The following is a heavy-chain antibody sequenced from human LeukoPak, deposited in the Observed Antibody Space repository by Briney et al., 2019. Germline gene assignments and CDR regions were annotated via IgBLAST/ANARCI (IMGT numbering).Heavy chain of an antibody. CDR3: ARATPLRYFDWSRDAFDI. V-gene: IGHV4-4*07. J-gene: IGHJ3*02. CDR1: GGSISSYY. D-gene: IGHD3-9*01. Sequence: SETLSLTCTVSGGSISSYYWSWIRQPAGKGLEWIGRIYTSGSTNYSPSLKSRVTMSVDTSKNQFSLKLSSVTAADTAVYYCARATPLRYFDWSRDAFDIWGQGTMVTVSS. CDR2: IYTSGST.